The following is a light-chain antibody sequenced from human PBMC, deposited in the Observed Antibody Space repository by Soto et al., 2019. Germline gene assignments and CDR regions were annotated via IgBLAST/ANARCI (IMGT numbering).Light chain of an antibody. CDR2: GNT. V-gene: IGLV1-40*01. J-gene: IGLJ1*01. Sequence: QSVLTQPPSVSGAPGQGVTISCTGSSSNIGALYDVHWYQQLPGTAPKLLIYGNTNRPSEVPDRFSASKSATSASLAITGLQAEDEADYYCAAWDDSLSGHVFGSGTKV. CDR3: AAWDDSLSGHV. CDR1: SSNIGALYD.